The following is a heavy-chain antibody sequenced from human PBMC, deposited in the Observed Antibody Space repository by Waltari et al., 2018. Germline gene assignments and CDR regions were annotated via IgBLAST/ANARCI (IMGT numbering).Heavy chain of an antibody. CDR1: GGSISSSSYY. CDR3: ARAASSGWYLGYNYYYYYMDV. V-gene: IGHV4-39*07. Sequence: QLQLQESGPGLVKPSETLSLTCTVSGGSISSSSYYWGWIRQPPGKGLEWIGSIYYSGSSDYNPSLKSRVTISVDTSKNQFSLKLSSVTAADTAVYYCARAASSGWYLGYNYYYYYMDVWGKGTTVTISS. J-gene: IGHJ6*03. CDR2: IYYSGSS. D-gene: IGHD6-19*01.